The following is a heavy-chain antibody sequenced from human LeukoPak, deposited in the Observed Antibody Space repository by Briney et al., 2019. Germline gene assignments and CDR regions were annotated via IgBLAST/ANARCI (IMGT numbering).Heavy chain of an antibody. CDR1: GFTFVTYW. CDR2: INGDGSGT. J-gene: IGHJ4*02. CDR3: ARSGFSNEFDY. Sequence: PGGSLRLSCAASGFTFVTYWMHLVRQAPGKGLVLVSRINGDGSGTTYADSVKGRFTISRDNAKNTLYLQMNSLRAEDTAVYYCARSGFSNEFDYWGQGILVTVSS. D-gene: IGHD1-26*01. V-gene: IGHV3-74*01.